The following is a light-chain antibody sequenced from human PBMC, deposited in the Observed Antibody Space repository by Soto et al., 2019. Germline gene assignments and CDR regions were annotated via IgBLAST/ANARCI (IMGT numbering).Light chain of an antibody. Sequence: EIVMTQSPATLSVSPGDRDTLSCRASQSLGSNLAWYQQNPGQAPRLLIYGAYTRATGIPARFSGSVSGTEFTLTISSLQSEDFAVYYCQQYNNWPFTFGQGTRLEIK. CDR3: QQYNNWPFT. V-gene: IGKV3-15*01. J-gene: IGKJ5*01. CDR1: QSLGSN. CDR2: GAY.